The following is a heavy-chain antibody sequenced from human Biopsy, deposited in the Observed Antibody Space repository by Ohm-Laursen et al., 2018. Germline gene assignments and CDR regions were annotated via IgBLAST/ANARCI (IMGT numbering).Heavy chain of an antibody. D-gene: IGHD6-19*01. J-gene: IGHJ4*02. Sequence: SLRLSCAASGFTFSNYYMHWVRQAPGKGLLWVSRIKRDGTTTDYAESVKGRFTISRDNAKNTLYLQMNSLRAEDTAVYYCARGMRSSGWPYFANWGQGTLVIVSS. CDR1: GFTFSNYY. CDR2: IKRDGTTT. CDR3: ARGMRSSGWPYFAN. V-gene: IGHV3-74*01.